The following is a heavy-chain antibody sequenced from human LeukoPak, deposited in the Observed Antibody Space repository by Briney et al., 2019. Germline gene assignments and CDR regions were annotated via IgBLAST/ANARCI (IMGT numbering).Heavy chain of an antibody. J-gene: IGHJ4*02. Sequence: GGSLRLSCAASGFTFDDYGMSWVRQAPGKGLVWVSRINSDGSSTSYADSVKGRFTISRDNAKNTLYLQMNSLRAEDTAVYYCARLGSQGGVAALDYWGQGTLVTVSS. V-gene: IGHV3-74*01. CDR2: INSDGSST. CDR1: GFTFDDYG. D-gene: IGHD6-25*01. CDR3: ARLGSQGGVAALDY.